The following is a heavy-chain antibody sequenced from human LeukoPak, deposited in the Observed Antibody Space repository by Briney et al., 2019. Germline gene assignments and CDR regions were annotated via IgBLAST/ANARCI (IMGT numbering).Heavy chain of an antibody. Sequence: SVKVSCKASGGTFSSYAISWVRQAPGQGLEWMGGTIPIFGTANYAQKFQGRVTITADESTSTAYMELSSLRSEDTAVYYCARVAPQRVAVAGTYYFDYWGQGTLVTVSS. J-gene: IGHJ4*02. CDR2: TIPIFGTA. V-gene: IGHV1-69*13. CDR1: GGTFSSYA. D-gene: IGHD6-19*01. CDR3: ARVAPQRVAVAGTYYFDY.